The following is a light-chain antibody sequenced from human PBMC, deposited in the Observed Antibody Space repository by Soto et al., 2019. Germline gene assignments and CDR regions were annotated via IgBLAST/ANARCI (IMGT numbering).Light chain of an antibody. V-gene: IGKV1-5*03. J-gene: IGKJ1*01. CDR1: QSISSW. CDR2: KAS. CDR3: QQYNSYCT. Sequence: DIQMTQSPSTLSASVGDRVTITCRASQSISSWLAWYQQKPGKAPKLLIYKASNFESGAPSRFSGSGSGTEFPLTISSLPPDDFATYYCQQYNSYCTFGQGTKVEIK.